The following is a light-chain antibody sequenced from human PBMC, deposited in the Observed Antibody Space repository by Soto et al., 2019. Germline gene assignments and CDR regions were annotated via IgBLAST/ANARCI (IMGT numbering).Light chain of an antibody. J-gene: IGKJ4*01. CDR1: QGISTY. Sequence: DIQMTQSPSSLSASVGDRVTITCRASQGISTYLAWYQQKPGKVPKLLIYAASTLQSGVPSRFSGSGSGTDFTLTISSLQPEDVAIYYCQKYNSALLTFGGGTEVEIK. CDR2: AAS. V-gene: IGKV1-27*01. CDR3: QKYNSALLT.